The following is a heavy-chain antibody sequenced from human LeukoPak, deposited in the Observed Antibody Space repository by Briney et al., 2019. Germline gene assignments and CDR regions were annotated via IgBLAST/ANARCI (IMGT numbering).Heavy chain of an antibody. CDR3: AKASPYNWNYPASDY. CDR1: GFTFSSYW. V-gene: IGHV3-7*01. D-gene: IGHD1-7*01. CDR2: IKQDGSEK. Sequence: PGGSLRLSCAASGFTFSSYWMSWVRQAPGKGLEWVANIKQDGSEKYYADSVKGRFTISRDNSKNTLYLQMNSLRAEDTAVYYCAKASPYNWNYPASDYWGQGTLVTVSS. J-gene: IGHJ4*02.